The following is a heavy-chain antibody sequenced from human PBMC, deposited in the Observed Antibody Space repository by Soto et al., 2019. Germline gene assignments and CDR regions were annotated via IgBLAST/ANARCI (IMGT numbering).Heavy chain of an antibody. V-gene: IGHV1-2*02. J-gene: IGHJ5*02. CDR2: INPNSGGA. Sequence: QVQLVQSGAEVKKPGASVKVSCKASGYSFTVYYMHWLRQAPGQGLEWMGWINPNSGGANYAQKFQGRVTMTRDTSINRAYMELSSLRSDDTAVYYCAPEKALGSGKWFDPWGQGTLVTVSS. CDR1: GYSFTVYY. CDR3: APEKALGSGKWFDP. D-gene: IGHD2-15*01.